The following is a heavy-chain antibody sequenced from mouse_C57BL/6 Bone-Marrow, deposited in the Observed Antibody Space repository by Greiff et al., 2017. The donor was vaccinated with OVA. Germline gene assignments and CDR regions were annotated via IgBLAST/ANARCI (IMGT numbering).Heavy chain of an antibody. V-gene: IGHV1-15*01. J-gene: IGHJ4*01. Sequence: QVQLQQSGAELVRPGASVTLSCKASGYTFTDYEMHWVKQTPVHGLEWIGAIDPETGGTAYNQKFKGKAILTADKSSSTAYMELRSLTSEDSAVYYCTRYPIITTVVATRDAMDYWGQGTSVTVSS. CDR1: GYTFTDYE. CDR3: TRYPIITTVVATRDAMDY. D-gene: IGHD1-1*01. CDR2: IDPETGGT.